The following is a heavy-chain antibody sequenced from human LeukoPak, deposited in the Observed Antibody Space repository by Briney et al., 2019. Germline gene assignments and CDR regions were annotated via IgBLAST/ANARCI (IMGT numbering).Heavy chain of an antibody. J-gene: IGHJ4*02. CDR1: GFTFSNAW. Sequence: GGSLRLSCAASGFTFSNAWMSWVRQAPGKGLEWVGRIKSKTDDGTTDYAAPVKGRFTISRDDSKNILHLQMNSLKTEDTAVYYCTTGGPHLYYYDSSGHYFDYWGQGTLVTVSS. CDR3: TTGGPHLYYYDSSGHYFDY. D-gene: IGHD3-22*01. CDR2: IKSKTDDGTT. V-gene: IGHV3-15*01.